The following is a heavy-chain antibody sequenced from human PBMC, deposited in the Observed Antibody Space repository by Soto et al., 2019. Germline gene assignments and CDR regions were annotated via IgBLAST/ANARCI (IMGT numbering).Heavy chain of an antibody. CDR3: AWFGELLSGEHWFDP. V-gene: IGHV4-39*01. D-gene: IGHD3-10*01. CDR1: GGSISSSSYY. Sequence: SETLSLTCTVSGGSISSSSYYWGWIRQPPGKGLEWIGSIYYSGSTYYNPSLKSRVTISVDTSKNQYSLKLSSVTAADTAVYYCAWFGELLSGEHWFDPWGQGTLVTVSS. J-gene: IGHJ5*02. CDR2: IYYSGST.